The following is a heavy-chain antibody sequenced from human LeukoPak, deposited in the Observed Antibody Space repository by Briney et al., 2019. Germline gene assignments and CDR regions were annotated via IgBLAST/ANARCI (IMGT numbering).Heavy chain of an antibody. CDR2: IYYSGST. CDR3: ARVPNYYDSSGYYYSDPAFDI. V-gene: IGHV4-59*01. J-gene: IGHJ3*02. D-gene: IGHD3-22*01. CDR1: GGSISSYY. Sequence: SETLSLTCTVSGGSISSYYWSWIRQPPGKGLEWIGYIYYSGSTNYNPSLKSRVTISVDTSKNQFSLKLSSVTAADTAVYYRARVPNYYDSSGYYYSDPAFDIWGQGTMVTVSS.